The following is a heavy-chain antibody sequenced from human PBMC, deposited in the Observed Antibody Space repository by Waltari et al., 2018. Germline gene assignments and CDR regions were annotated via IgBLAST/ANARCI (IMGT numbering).Heavy chain of an antibody. Sequence: QVQLQQWGAGLLKPSETLSLTCAVYGGSFSGHYWSWIRQPPGKGLEWIGEINHRGSTNYNPSRKSRVTISVETSKNQCSLKLSSVTAADTAVYYCAGGGGFGAAGTRHVDYWGQGTLVTVSS. CDR3: AGGGGFGAAGTRHVDY. CDR2: INHRGST. V-gene: IGHV4-34*01. CDR1: GGSFSGHY. D-gene: IGHD6-13*01. J-gene: IGHJ4*02.